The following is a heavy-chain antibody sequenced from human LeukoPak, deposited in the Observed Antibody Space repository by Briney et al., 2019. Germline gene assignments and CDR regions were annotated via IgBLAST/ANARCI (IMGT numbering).Heavy chain of an antibody. Sequence: SQTLSLTCTVSGGSISSGGYYWSWIRQHPGKGLEWIGYIYYSGSTYYNPSLKSRVTISVDTSKNQFSLKLSSVTAADTAVYYCARADIVVVVAATRGWFDPWSQGTLVTVSS. CDR2: IYYSGST. J-gene: IGHJ5*02. CDR3: ARADIVVVVAATRGWFDP. D-gene: IGHD2-15*01. V-gene: IGHV4-31*03. CDR1: GGSISSGGYY.